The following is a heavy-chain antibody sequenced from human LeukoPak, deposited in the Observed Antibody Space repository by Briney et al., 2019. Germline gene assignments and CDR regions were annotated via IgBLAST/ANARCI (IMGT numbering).Heavy chain of an antibody. Sequence: GASVKVSCKVSGYTLTELSMHWVRQAPGKGLEWMGGFDPEDGETIYAQKFQGRVTMTEDTSTDTAYMGLSSLRSEDTAVYYCATGSITMVRGVIIMSPNYYYGMDVWGQGTTVTVSS. CDR3: ATGSITMVRGVIIMSPNYYYGMDV. J-gene: IGHJ6*02. CDR1: GYTLTELS. V-gene: IGHV1-24*01. CDR2: FDPEDGET. D-gene: IGHD3-10*01.